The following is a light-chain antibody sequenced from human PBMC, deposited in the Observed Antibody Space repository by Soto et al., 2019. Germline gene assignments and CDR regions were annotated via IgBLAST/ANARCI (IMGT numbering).Light chain of an antibody. CDR3: QQYHDWPLT. CDR2: GAS. CDR1: QSVSTN. Sequence: EIVMTQSPATLSVSPGEGATLSCRASQSVSTNLAWYQQKPGQAPRLLIDGASSRATGIPVRFSGSGSGTVFTLTISSLQSEDFAVYFCQQYHDWPLTFGGGTKVEVK. V-gene: IGKV3D-15*01. J-gene: IGKJ4*01.